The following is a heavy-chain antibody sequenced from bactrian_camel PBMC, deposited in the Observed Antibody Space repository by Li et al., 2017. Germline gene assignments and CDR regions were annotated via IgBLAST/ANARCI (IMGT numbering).Heavy chain of an antibody. Sequence: HVQLVESGGGLVEPGGSVTLSCATSGFMFSTYQMYWVRQAPGKGLEWVSTINNGGDTIFYAGSIKGRFTISRDDAKNTVYLQMNSLKPEDTAMYYCAAELIGGTNDRPEFKYWGQGTQVTVSS. J-gene: IGHJ4*01. CDR1: GFMFSTYQ. D-gene: IGHD7*01. V-gene: IGHV3S1*01. CDR3: AAELIGGTNDRPEFKY. CDR2: INNGGDTI.